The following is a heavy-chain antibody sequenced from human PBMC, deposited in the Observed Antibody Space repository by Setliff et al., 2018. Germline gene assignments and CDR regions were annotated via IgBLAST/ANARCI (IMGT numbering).Heavy chain of an antibody. CDR2: SIPMYRTT. Sequence: SVKVSCKASGGTFSRYAISWVRQAPGQGLEWMGGSIPMYRTTKYAQKFQGRVTIITDESTSTAFMQLSSLRSEDTAVYYCVREGVDSRSSTDYRYYMDVWGKGTTVTVSS. J-gene: IGHJ6*03. D-gene: IGHD3-22*01. CDR1: GGTFSRYA. CDR3: VREGVDSRSSTDYRYYMDV. V-gene: IGHV1-69*05.